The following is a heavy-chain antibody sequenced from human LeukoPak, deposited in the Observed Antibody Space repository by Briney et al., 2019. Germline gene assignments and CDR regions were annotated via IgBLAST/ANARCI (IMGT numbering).Heavy chain of an antibody. CDR3: ARVQYGGQGVIDS. J-gene: IGHJ4*02. D-gene: IGHD2-2*01. V-gene: IGHV4-34*01. Sequence: SETLSLTCDVSDVSFRGYYWTWSPQPPGKGLEWIGEVNQSGNTAYNPSTKSRVAISVDASKTQFSLGVTSVTAAASAVYFCARVQYGGQGVIDSWGQGTLVTVSS. CDR2: VNQSGNT. CDR1: DVSFRGYY.